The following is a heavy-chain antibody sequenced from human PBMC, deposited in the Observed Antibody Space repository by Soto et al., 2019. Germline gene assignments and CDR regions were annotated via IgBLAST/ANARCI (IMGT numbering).Heavy chain of an antibody. Sequence: QLQLQESGPGLVKPSETLSLTCTVSGGSISSGSYYWGWIHQPPGKGLEWIGSILYSGTTYYNPSLKSQFTISVHASKNPFSLRLSSATAADTAVYYCARHLRPDGSGTYYNVGFDYWGQGTLVTVSS. CDR3: ARHLRPDGSGTYYNVGFDY. CDR1: GGSISSGSYY. J-gene: IGHJ4*02. CDR2: ILYSGTT. D-gene: IGHD3-10*01. V-gene: IGHV4-39*01.